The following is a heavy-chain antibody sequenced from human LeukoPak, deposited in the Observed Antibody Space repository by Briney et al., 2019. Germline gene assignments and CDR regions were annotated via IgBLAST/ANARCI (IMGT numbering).Heavy chain of an antibody. CDR2: IIPIFGTA. Sequence: SVKVSCKASGGTFSSYAISWVRQAPGQGLEWMGRIIPIFGTANYAQKFQGRVTITTDESTSTAYMELSSLRSEDTAVYYCARVNLEDATHDYWGQGTLVTVSS. D-gene: IGHD2-15*01. CDR1: GGTFSSYA. CDR3: ARVNLEDATHDY. J-gene: IGHJ4*02. V-gene: IGHV1-69*05.